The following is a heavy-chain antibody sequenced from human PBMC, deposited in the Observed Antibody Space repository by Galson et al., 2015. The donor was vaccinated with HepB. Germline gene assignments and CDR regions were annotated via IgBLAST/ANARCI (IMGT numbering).Heavy chain of an antibody. V-gene: IGHV3-33*01. D-gene: IGHD3-3*01. CDR1: GFTFSSYG. Sequence: SLRLSCAASGFTFSSYGMHWVRQAPGRGLEWVTVIWFDGSNQYYADSVKGRFTISRDNSKSTLYLQMNSLKAEDTAVYYCARDATNRGVVIPNAFDIWGQGTMVTVSS. CDR3: ARDATNRGVVIPNAFDI. J-gene: IGHJ3*02. CDR2: IWFDGSNQ.